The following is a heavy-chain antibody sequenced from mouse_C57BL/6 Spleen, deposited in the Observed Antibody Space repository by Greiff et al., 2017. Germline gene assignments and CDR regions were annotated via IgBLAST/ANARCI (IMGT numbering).Heavy chain of an antibody. CDR2: IYPGDGDT. CDR1: GYAFSSYW. J-gene: IGHJ4*01. CDR3: ADGSSYDYAKDY. Sequence: VQLQQPGAELVKPGASVKISCKASGYAFSSYWMNWVKQRPGTGLEWIGQIYPGDGDTNYNGKFKGKATLTADNSSSTAYMQLSSLTSEYSAVYVCADGSSYDYAKDYWGQGTSGTGSS. D-gene: IGHD1-1*01. V-gene: IGHV1-80*01.